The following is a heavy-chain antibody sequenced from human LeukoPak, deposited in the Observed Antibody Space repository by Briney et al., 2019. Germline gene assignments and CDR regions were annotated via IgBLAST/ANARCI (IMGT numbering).Heavy chain of an antibody. V-gene: IGHV3-30*19. CDR1: GFTFSSYG. D-gene: IGHD3-22*01. Sequence: GGSLRLSCAASGFTFSSYGMHWVRQAPGKGLEWVAVISYDGSNKYYADSVKGRFTISRDKSKNTLYLQMNSLRAEDTAVYYCAKVNRGYYSDDAFDIWGQGTMVTVSS. CDR3: AKVNRGYYSDDAFDI. J-gene: IGHJ3*02. CDR2: ISYDGSNK.